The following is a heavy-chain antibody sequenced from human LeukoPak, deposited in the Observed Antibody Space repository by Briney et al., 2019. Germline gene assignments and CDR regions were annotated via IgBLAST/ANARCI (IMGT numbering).Heavy chain of an antibody. CDR3: ARVGDTYGYYIDF. D-gene: IGHD5-18*01. CDR1: GFTFSSYN. Sequence: GGSLRLSCAASGFTFSSYNMNWVRQVPGKGLEWVSSIGSRSEYTHYADSVKGRLTTSRDNARTSLYLQMNSLRAEDTAGYHCARVGDTYGYYIDFWGQGTLVTVSS. V-gene: IGHV3-21*01. J-gene: IGHJ4*02. CDR2: IGSRSEYT.